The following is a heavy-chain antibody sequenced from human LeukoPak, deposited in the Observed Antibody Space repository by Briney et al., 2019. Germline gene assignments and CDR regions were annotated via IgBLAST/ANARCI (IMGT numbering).Heavy chain of an antibody. J-gene: IGHJ5*02. CDR2: INSDGSSI. D-gene: IGHD6-6*01. V-gene: IGHV3-74*01. CDR3: AREGYSSSTRFDP. Sequence: GGSLRLSCAASGFTFSGYWMHWVRQAPGKGLVWVSRINSDGSSIGYADSVKGRFTISRDNAKNTLYLQMNSLRAEDTAVYYCAREGYSSSTRFDPWGQGTLVTVSS. CDR1: GFTFSGYW.